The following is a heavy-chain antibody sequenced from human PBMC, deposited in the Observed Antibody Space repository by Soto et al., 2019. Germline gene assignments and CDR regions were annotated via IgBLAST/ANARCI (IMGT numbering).Heavy chain of an antibody. V-gene: IGHV3-74*01. Sequence: EVQLVESGGALVQPGGSLRRSCAGSGFTFSSYWMHWVRQTPGEGLVWVARISPDGSRASYADSVRGRFIISRDNAENTLHLQMNSLRAEDTAVYYCARVGQGRYYFDSWGQGTLVTVSS. J-gene: IGHJ4*02. CDR1: GFTFSSYW. CDR3: ARVGQGRYYFDS. CDR2: ISPDGSRA.